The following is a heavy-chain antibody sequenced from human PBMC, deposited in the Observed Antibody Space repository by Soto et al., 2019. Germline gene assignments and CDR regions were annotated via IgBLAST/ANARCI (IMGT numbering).Heavy chain of an antibody. V-gene: IGHV3-23*01. CDR2: ISGSGGST. D-gene: IGHD3-22*01. Sequence: GGSLRLSCAASGFTFSSYAMSWVRQAPGKGLEWVSAISGSGGSTYYADSVKGRFTISRDNSKNTLYLQMNSLRAEDTAVYYCAKEFDYYDSSVPPGGFDYWGQGTLVTVSS. CDR3: AKEFDYYDSSVPPGGFDY. CDR1: GFTFSSYA. J-gene: IGHJ4*02.